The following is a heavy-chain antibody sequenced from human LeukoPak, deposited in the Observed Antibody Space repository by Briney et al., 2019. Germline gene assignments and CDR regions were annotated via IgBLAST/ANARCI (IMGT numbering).Heavy chain of an antibody. V-gene: IGHV4-34*01. CDR1: GVSLRGYY. J-gene: IGHJ6*03. CDR2: VNHEGDS. Sequence: PSETLSLTCAVYGVSLRGYYWSWIRQSPEKGLEWIGEVNHEGDSIYGPSLKSRLTVSVDMSKNQFSLNLRSVTAADTAVYFCARGSNYVSDYYFDVWGKGTTVIVSS. CDR3: ARGSNYVSDYYFDV. D-gene: IGHD4-11*01.